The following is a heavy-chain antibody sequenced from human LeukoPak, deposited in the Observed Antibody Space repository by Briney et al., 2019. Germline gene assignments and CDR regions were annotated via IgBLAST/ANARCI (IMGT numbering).Heavy chain of an antibody. D-gene: IGHD3-3*01. J-gene: IGHJ4*02. Sequence: GASVKVSCKASGYTFTSYYMHWVRQAPGQGLEWMEIINPSGGSTSYAQKFQGRVTITRNTSISTAYMELSSLRSEDTAVYYCARGRTSGGYYDFWSGYTTTLFDYWGQGTLVTVSS. V-gene: IGHV1-46*01. CDR3: ARGRTSGGYYDFWSGYTTTLFDY. CDR2: INPSGGST. CDR1: GYTFTSYY.